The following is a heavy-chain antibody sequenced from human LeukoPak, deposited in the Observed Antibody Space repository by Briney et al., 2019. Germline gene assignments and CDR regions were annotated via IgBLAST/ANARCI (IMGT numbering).Heavy chain of an antibody. V-gene: IGHV1-18*01. CDR1: GYTFTSYD. D-gene: IGHD2-2*02. Sequence: ASVKVSCKASGYTFTSYDINWVRQATGQGLEWMGWISAYNGNTNYAQKLQGRVTMTTDTSTSTAYMELRSLRSDDTAVYYCARALGYCSSTSCYTLAYWGQGTLVTVSS. J-gene: IGHJ4*02. CDR3: ARALGYCSSTSCYTLAY. CDR2: ISAYNGNT.